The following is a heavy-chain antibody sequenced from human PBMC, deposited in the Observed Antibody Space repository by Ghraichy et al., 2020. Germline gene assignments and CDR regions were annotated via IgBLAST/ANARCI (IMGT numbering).Heavy chain of an antibody. Sequence: GESLNISCAASGFTFSSYAMSWVRQAPGKGLEWVSAISGSGGSTYYADSVKGRFTISRDNSKNTLYLQMNSLRAEDTAVHYCAKEYYYDSSGYSDAFDIWGQGTMVTVSS. V-gene: IGHV3-23*01. CDR1: GFTFSSYA. CDR2: ISGSGGST. D-gene: IGHD3-22*01. CDR3: AKEYYYDSSGYSDAFDI. J-gene: IGHJ3*02.